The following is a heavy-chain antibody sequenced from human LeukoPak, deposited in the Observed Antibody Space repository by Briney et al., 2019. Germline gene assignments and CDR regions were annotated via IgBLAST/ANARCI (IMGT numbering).Heavy chain of an antibody. J-gene: IGHJ3*02. Sequence: SETLSLTCTVSGGSISSSSYYWGWIRQPPGKGLEWIGSIYYSGSTYYNPSLKSRVTISVDTTKNQFSLKLSSVTAADTAVYYCARHGGSGRFAFDIWGQGTMVTVSS. V-gene: IGHV4-39*01. CDR2: IYYSGST. CDR1: GGSISSSSYY. CDR3: ARHGGSGRFAFDI. D-gene: IGHD2-15*01.